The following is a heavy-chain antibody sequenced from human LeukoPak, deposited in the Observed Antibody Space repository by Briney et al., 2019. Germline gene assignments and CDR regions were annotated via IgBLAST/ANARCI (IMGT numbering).Heavy chain of an antibody. CDR1: GFTFSGYD. CDR3: ARDWALDY. V-gene: IGHV3-48*03. D-gene: IGHD3-16*01. Sequence: GGSLRLSCEASGFTFSGYDTNWVRQAPGKGLEWVSYISSSGSSIYYADSVKGRFTISRDNAKNSLYLQTNSLRAEDTGVYYCARDWALDYWGQGTLVTVSS. J-gene: IGHJ4*02. CDR2: ISSSGSSI.